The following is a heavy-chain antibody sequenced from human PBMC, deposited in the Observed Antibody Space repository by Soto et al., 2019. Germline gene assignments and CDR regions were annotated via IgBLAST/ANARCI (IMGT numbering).Heavy chain of an antibody. J-gene: IGHJ4*02. CDR1: GFTFSSYA. V-gene: IGHV3-23*01. Sequence: GVSLRLSCAASGFTFSSYAMSWVRQAPGKGLEWVSAISGSGGSTYYADSVKGRFTISRDNSKNTLYLQMNGLRAEDTAVYYCAKLSAVGATGFDYWGQGTLVTVSS. CDR3: AKLSAVGATGFDY. CDR2: ISGSGGST. D-gene: IGHD1-26*01.